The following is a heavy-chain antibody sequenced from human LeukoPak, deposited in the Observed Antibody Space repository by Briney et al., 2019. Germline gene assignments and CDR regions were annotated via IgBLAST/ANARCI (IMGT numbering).Heavy chain of an antibody. Sequence: PSETLSLTCTVSGGSINKYYWSWIRQSPGKGLEWLGYVHDSAGTIYNPSLKSRVTISVDTSKNQFSLKLSSVTAADTAVYYCARHRKDSSSWSPPDWFDPWGQGTLVTVSS. V-gene: IGHV4-59*08. J-gene: IGHJ5*02. CDR2: VHDSAGT. CDR3: ARHRKDSSSWSPPDWFDP. D-gene: IGHD6-13*01. CDR1: GGSINKYY.